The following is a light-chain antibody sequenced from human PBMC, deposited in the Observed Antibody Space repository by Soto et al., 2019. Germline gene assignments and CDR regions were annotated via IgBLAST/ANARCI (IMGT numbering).Light chain of an antibody. V-gene: IGKV3-15*01. CDR1: QSVSSN. CDR3: KKNNNGAPR. CDR2: GAS. J-gene: IGKJ1*01. Sequence: ETVMTQSPATLSVSPGERATLSCRASQSVSSNLAWFPQKPGQAPSLLISGASTRATGIPTSCSGRGSETEFTSPIRSPQSKDFEVYYDKKNNNGAPRFGEGTK.